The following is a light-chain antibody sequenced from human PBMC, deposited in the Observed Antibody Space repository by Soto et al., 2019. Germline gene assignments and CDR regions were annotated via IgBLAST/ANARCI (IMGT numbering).Light chain of an antibody. CDR2: GAS. Sequence: EIVLTQSPGTLSLSPGERATLSCRASQSVSSSSLAWYQQKPGQAPRLHIYGASSRATGIPDRFSGGGSGTDFTLTISRLEPEVFAVYYCQQYGRSPPYTFGQGTKLEIK. CDR1: QSVSSSS. V-gene: IGKV3-20*01. CDR3: QQYGRSPPYT. J-gene: IGKJ2*01.